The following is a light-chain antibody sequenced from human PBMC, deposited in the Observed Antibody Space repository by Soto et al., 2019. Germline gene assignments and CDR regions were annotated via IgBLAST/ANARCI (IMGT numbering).Light chain of an antibody. V-gene: IGLV2-14*01. J-gene: IGLJ2*01. CDR1: TSDVGDYNY. CDR2: HVS. Sequence: QSALTQPASVSGSPGQSITISCTATTSDVGDYNYVPWYQQYPGKAPKPIIYHVSNRPSGVSNRFSGSKSGDTAPLTISGRAAEDEAHYYCSSYTCGGSVIFGRGTKLTVL. CDR3: SSYTCGGSVI.